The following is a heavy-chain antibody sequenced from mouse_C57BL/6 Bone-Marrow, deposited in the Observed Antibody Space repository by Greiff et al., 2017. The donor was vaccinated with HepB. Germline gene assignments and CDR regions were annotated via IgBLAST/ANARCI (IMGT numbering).Heavy chain of an antibody. CDR3: ARYLGSVWYFDV. Sequence: EVMLVESGGGLVQPGGSLSLSCAASGFTFTDYYMSWVRQPPGKALEWLGFIRNKANGYTTEYSASVKGRFTISRDNSQSILYLQMNALRAEDSATYYCARYLGSVWYFDVWGTGTTVTVSS. J-gene: IGHJ1*03. CDR2: IRNKANGYTT. V-gene: IGHV7-3*01. CDR1: GFTFTDYY. D-gene: IGHD1-1*01.